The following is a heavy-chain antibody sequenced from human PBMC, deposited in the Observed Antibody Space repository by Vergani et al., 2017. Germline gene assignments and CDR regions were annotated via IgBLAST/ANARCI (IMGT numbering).Heavy chain of an antibody. CDR1: GGSISSYY. V-gene: IGHV4-59*01. CDR2: IYYSGST. Sequence: QVQLQQWGAGLLKPSETLSLTCTVSGGSISSYYWSWIRQPPGKGLEWIGYIYYSGSTNYNPSLKSRVTISVDTSKNQFSLKLSSVTAAGTAVYYCARVGSGYSSGWYFDYWGQGTLVTVSS. CDR3: ARVGSGYSSGWYFDY. D-gene: IGHD6-19*01. J-gene: IGHJ4*01.